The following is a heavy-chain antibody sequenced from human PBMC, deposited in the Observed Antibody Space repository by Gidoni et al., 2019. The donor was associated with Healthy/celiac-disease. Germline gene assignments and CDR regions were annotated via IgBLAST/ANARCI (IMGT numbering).Heavy chain of an antibody. D-gene: IGHD3-3*01. CDR2: IYDSWST. Sequence: QVQLQESGPGLVKPSQTLSITCTVSGGSISSGDYYWSWIRKPPGKGLAWIGYIYDSWSTYYNPSLNSRATISVDTSKNQFSLKLSSVTAADTAVYYCAREVTIFGYNQLQGHWFDPWGQGTLVTVSS. J-gene: IGHJ5*02. CDR3: AREVTIFGYNQLQGHWFDP. CDR1: GGSISSGDYY. V-gene: IGHV4-30-4*01.